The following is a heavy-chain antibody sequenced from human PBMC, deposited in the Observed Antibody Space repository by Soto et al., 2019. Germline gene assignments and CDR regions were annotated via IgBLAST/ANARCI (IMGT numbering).Heavy chain of an antibody. D-gene: IGHD2-2*01. CDR1: GFTFSSCG. CDR3: AKDVALSTRGVFDS. CDR2: ISYDGSDK. V-gene: IGHV3-30*18. J-gene: IGHJ4*02. Sequence: QAGGSLRLSCAASGFTFSSCGMHWVRQAPGKGLEWVAAISYDGSDKYYGDSVKGRFTVSRDNSKNTLYLQMNSLRADDTAVYYCAKDVALSTRGVFDSWGQGTLVTVSS.